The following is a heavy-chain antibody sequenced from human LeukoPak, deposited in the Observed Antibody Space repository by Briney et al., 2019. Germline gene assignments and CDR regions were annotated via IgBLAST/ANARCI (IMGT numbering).Heavy chain of an antibody. Sequence: GGSLRLSCAASGFTFSSYAMSWVRQAPGKGLEWVSAISGSGGSTYYADSVKGRFTISRDNSKNTLYLQMNSLRAEDTAVYYCAKDPRNIVGANVDYWGQGALVTVSP. V-gene: IGHV3-23*01. CDR2: ISGSGGST. J-gene: IGHJ4*02. D-gene: IGHD1-26*01. CDR3: AKDPRNIVGANVDY. CDR1: GFTFSSYA.